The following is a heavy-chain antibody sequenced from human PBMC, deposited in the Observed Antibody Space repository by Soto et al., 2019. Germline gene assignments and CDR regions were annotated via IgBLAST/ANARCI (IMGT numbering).Heavy chain of an antibody. Sequence: SETLSLTCTVSGGSISNYYWSWIRQSAEKRLEWIGRVSSTGSSYYNPSLKSRVTISVDTSKNQVSLNLTSVTAADTAVYYCARGVPAAGTDWFDPWGQGTLVTVSS. CDR3: ARGVPAAGTDWFDP. CDR2: VSSTGSS. V-gene: IGHV4-4*07. D-gene: IGHD6-13*01. J-gene: IGHJ5*02. CDR1: GGSISNYY.